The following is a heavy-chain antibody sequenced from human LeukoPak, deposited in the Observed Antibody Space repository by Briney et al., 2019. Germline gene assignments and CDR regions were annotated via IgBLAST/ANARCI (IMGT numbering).Heavy chain of an antibody. J-gene: IGHJ6*02. CDR1: GGSFSGYY. D-gene: IGHD6-13*01. Sequence: PSETLSLTCAVYGGSFSGYYWSWIRQPPGKGLEWIGVINHSGSTNYNPSLKSRVTISVDTSKNQFSLKLSSVTAADTAVYYCARVVSSWYPYYYYGMDVWGQGTTVTVSS. CDR2: INHSGST. CDR3: ARVVSSWYPYYYYGMDV. V-gene: IGHV4-34*01.